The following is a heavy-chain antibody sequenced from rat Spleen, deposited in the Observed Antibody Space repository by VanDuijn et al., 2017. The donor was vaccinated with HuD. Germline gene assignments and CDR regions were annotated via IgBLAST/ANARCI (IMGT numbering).Heavy chain of an antibody. D-gene: IGHD1-12*01. CDR3: AKHGSYYYDVMDA. V-gene: IGHV3-3*01. CDR2: IKSAGSS. J-gene: IGHJ4*01. Sequence: VQLQESGPGLVKPSQSLSLTCSVAAYSITSSYRWSWIRPFPGNKLEWMGYIKSAGSSNYNPSLKSRISITRDTSKNQFFLQVNSVTTEDTAIYYCAKHGSYYYDVMDAWGQGASVTVSS. CDR1: AYSITSSYR.